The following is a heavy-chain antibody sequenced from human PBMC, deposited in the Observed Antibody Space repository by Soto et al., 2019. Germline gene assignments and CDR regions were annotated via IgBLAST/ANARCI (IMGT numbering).Heavy chain of an antibody. Sequence: QVQLVQSGAEVKKPGSSVKVSCKASGGSLRSYAFSWVRQAPGQGLEWMGGIIPFFGTTNYAQKFQDKVTVTADESTSKAYMELSSLRSYDTAVYYCAKPRGCSYDNVMDVWGQGTTVTVSS. D-gene: IGHD2-15*01. CDR1: GGSLRSYA. CDR2: IIPFFGTT. V-gene: IGHV1-69*12. CDR3: AKPRGCSYDNVMDV. J-gene: IGHJ6*02.